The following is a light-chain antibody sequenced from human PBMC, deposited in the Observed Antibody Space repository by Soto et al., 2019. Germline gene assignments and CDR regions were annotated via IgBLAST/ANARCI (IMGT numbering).Light chain of an antibody. J-gene: IGLJ3*02. CDR2: DVN. Sequence: QSALTQPRSVSGSPGQSVTLSCTGTSSDVGGYHYVSWYQHHPGKAPKIIIYDVNKRPSGVPDRFSGSKSGNTASLTISGLQTEDEAEYDCCSYAGSYTWVFGGGTKLTVL. CDR3: CSYAGSYTWV. CDR1: SSDVGGYHY. V-gene: IGLV2-11*01.